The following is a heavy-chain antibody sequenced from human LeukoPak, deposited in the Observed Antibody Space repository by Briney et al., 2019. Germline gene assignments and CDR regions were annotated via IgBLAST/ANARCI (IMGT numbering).Heavy chain of an antibody. D-gene: IGHD3-16*02. CDR3: TTDTRDDYVWGSYRYTTPWIDY. V-gene: IGHV3-15*01. J-gene: IGHJ4*02. CDR1: GFTFSNAW. CDR2: IKSKTDGCTT. Sequence: GGSLRLSCAASGFTFSNAWMSWVRQAPGKGLEWVGRIKSKTDGCTTDYAAPVKGRFTISRDDSKNTLYLQMNSLKTEDTAVYYCTTDTRDDYVWGSYRYTTPWIDYWGQGTLVTVSS.